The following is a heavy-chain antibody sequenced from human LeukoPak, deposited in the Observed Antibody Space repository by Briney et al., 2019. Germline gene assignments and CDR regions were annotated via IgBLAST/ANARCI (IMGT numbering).Heavy chain of an antibody. Sequence: ASVKVSCKASGYTFTSYYMHWVRQAPGQGLEWMGIINPSGGSTSYAQKFQGRATMTRDTSTSTVYMELSSLRSEDTAVYYCASLGTKTGTTKVPFDYWGQGTLVTVSS. CDR1: GYTFTSYY. V-gene: IGHV1-46*01. D-gene: IGHD1-7*01. CDR2: INPSGGST. CDR3: ASLGTKTGTTKVPFDY. J-gene: IGHJ4*02.